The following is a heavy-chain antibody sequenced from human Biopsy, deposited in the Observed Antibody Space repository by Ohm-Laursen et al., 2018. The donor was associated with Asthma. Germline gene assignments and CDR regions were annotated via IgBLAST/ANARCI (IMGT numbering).Heavy chain of an antibody. CDR2: ISPFTGDT. CDR3: ARHPYNFGGFDY. CDR1: GYTFRSYG. Sequence: SVKVSCKASGYTFRSYGVSWVRQAPGQGLEWMGWISPFTGDTHFRQKFQGRVTMTTDTSTDTAYMELRSLRSDDTAVYYCARHPYNFGGFDYWGQGSLVLVSS. D-gene: IGHD5-24*01. V-gene: IGHV1-18*04. J-gene: IGHJ4*02.